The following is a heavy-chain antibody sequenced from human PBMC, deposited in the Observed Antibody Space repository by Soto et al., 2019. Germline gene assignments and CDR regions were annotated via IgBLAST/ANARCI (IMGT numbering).Heavy chain of an antibody. CDR2: IYYSGST. D-gene: IGHD2-2*01. Sequence: QVQLQESGPGLVKPSQTLSLTCTVSGGSISSGGYYWSWIRQHPGKGLEWIGYIYYSGSTYYNPSLKSRVTISVDTSKNQFSLKLSSVTAADTAVYHCARIIGGWVPAAELGWFDPWGQGTLVTVSS. CDR3: ARIIGGWVPAAELGWFDP. J-gene: IGHJ5*02. V-gene: IGHV4-31*03. CDR1: GGSISSGGYY.